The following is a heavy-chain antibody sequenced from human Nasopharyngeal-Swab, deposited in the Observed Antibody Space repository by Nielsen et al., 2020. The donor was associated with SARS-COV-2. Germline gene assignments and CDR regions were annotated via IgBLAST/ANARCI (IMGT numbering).Heavy chain of an antibody. CDR2: ISGSGGST. J-gene: IGHJ4*02. CDR3: AKAYLVAAAGTMGY. Sequence: GGSRRLSCAASGLTFSSYAMSWVRKAQGKGLEWVSAISGSGGSTYYADSVKGRFTISRDNSKNTLYLQMNSLRAEDTAVYYCAKAYLVAAAGTMGYWGQGTLVTVSS. CDR1: GLTFSSYA. V-gene: IGHV3-23*01. D-gene: IGHD6-13*01.